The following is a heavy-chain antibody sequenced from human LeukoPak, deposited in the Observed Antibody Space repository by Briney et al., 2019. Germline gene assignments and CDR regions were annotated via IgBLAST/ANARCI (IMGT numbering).Heavy chain of an antibody. V-gene: IGHV3-74*01. CDR3: ARGGVNPVDH. Sequence: PGGSLRLSCAASGFPFSSFWMHRVRQAPGKGLVWVSDMNEYSTTIRYADSVKGRFTISRDNAKSILYLQMNNLRAEDTAMYFCARGGVNPVDHWGQGTLVTVSS. J-gene: IGHJ4*02. CDR1: GFPFSSFW. CDR2: MNEYSTTI. D-gene: IGHD1-14*01.